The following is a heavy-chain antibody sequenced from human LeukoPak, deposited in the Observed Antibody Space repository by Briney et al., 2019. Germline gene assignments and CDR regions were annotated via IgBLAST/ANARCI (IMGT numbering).Heavy chain of an antibody. D-gene: IGHD6-6*01. CDR2: IYYSGST. V-gene: IGHV4-59*12. CDR1: GASFSSYY. Sequence: PSETLSLTCSVSGASFSSYYWSWIRQPPGKGLEWIGSIYYSGSTNYNPSLKSRVTISVDTSKNQFSLKLSSVTAADTAVYYCARVSIAARPAYYFDYWGQGTLVTVSS. CDR3: ARVSIAARPAYYFDY. J-gene: IGHJ4*02.